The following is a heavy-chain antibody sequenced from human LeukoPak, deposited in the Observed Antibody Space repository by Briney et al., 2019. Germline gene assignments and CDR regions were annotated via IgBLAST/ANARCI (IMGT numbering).Heavy chain of an antibody. CDR1: GYTFTSYG. Sequence: GASVKVSCKASGYTFTSYGISWVRQAPGQGLEWMGWISAYNGNTNYAQKFQGRVTMTRDTSISTAYMELSRLRSDDTAVYYCARDLPWALQLGYFDYWGQGTLVTVSS. CDR3: ARDLPWALQLGYFDY. CDR2: ISAYNGNT. J-gene: IGHJ4*02. D-gene: IGHD1-1*01. V-gene: IGHV1-18*01.